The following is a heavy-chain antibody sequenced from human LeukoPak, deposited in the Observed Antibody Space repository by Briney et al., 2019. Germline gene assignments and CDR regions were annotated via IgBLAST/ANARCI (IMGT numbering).Heavy chain of an antibody. Sequence: ASVKVSCKASGYTFTSYYIHWVRQAPGQGLEWMGIINPAGGSTTYAQKFQGSRLTLTRDTSTSTVYMELSSLRSEDTAVYYCATDRGSSRSGNWFDPWGQGTLVTVSS. CDR1: GYTFTSYY. J-gene: IGHJ5*02. V-gene: IGHV1-46*01. D-gene: IGHD6-13*01. CDR2: INPAGGST. CDR3: ATDRGSSRSGNWFDP.